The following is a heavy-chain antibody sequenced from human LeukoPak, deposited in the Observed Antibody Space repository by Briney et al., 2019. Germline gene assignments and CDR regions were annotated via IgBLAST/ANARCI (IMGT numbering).Heavy chain of an antibody. CDR3: AKGRDYYGSGTYDY. V-gene: IGHV3-23*01. Sequence: GGSLRLSCAASVFTFSSYPMSWVRRARGKGVEWVSAISGSGGSTYYADSVKGRFTISRDNSKNTLYLQMNSLRAEDTAVYYCAKGRDYYGSGTYDYWGQGTLVTVSS. CDR1: VFTFSSYP. J-gene: IGHJ4*02. D-gene: IGHD3-10*01. CDR2: ISGSGGST.